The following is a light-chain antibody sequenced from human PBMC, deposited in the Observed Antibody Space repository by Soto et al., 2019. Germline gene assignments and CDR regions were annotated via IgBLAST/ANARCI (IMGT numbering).Light chain of an antibody. V-gene: IGKV1-5*03. J-gene: IGKJ4*01. CDR1: QTVNSW. CDR2: KAS. Sequence: DIQMTQSPSPLSASVGDRVTITCRASQTVNSWLAWYQQKPGEAPKLLIYKASTLHSGVPSRFSGSGSGTEFTLTLSCLQPDDFATYYCQQYNSYSSLTFGGGTKVEIK. CDR3: QQYNSYSSLT.